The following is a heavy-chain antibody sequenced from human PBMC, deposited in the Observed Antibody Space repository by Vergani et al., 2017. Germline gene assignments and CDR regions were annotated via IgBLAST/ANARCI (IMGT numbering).Heavy chain of an antibody. CDR3: AREAYYDILTGYYIFDY. J-gene: IGHJ4*02. Sequence: QLQLQESGPGLVKPSETLSLTCTVSGGSISSSSYYWGWIRQPPGKGLEWIGSIYYSGSPYYNPSLKSRVTISVDTSKNQFSLKLSSVTAADTAVYYCAREAYYDILTGYYIFDYWGQGTLVTVSS. D-gene: IGHD3-9*01. V-gene: IGHV4-39*07. CDR1: GGSISSSSYY. CDR2: IYYSGSP.